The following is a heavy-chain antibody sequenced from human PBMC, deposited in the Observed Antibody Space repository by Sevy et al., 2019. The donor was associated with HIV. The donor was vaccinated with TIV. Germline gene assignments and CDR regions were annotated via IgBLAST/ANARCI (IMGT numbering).Heavy chain of an antibody. CDR3: ARDRDGSGSSGGYGMDV. V-gene: IGHV3-21*01. CDR1: GITFSYYS. Sequence: GGSLRLSCVGSGITFSYYSMNWVRQAPGKGLEWVSSISSSSSNIYYADSLKCRCTISRDNAKKSLYLQMNSLRAEDTAVYYCARDRDGSGSSGGYGMDVWGQGTTVTVSS. J-gene: IGHJ6*02. CDR2: ISSSSSNI. D-gene: IGHD3-10*01.